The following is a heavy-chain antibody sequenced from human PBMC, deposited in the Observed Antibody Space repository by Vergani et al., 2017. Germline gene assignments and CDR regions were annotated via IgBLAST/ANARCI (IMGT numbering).Heavy chain of an antibody. V-gene: IGHV1-18*04. CDR2: ISAYNGNT. Sequence: QVQLVQSGAEVKKPGASVKVSCKASGYTFTSYGISWVRQAPGQGLEWMGWISAYNGNTNYAQKLQGRVTMTTDTSTSTAYMELRSLRAEDTAVYYCAKDTERVVVPAAMPPNYWGQGTLVTVSS. CDR1: GYTFTSYG. D-gene: IGHD2-2*01. CDR3: AKDTERVVVPAAMPPNY. J-gene: IGHJ4*02.